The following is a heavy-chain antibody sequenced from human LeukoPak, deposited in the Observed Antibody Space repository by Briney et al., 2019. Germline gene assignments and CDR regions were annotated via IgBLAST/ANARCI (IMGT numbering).Heavy chain of an antibody. CDR3: AKGYYDILSRFDY. Sequence: GGSLRLSCAASGFTFDDYAMHWVRQAPGKGLEWVSGISWNSGSIGYADSVKGRFTISRDNAKNSLYLQMNSLRAEDTALYYCAKGYYDILSRFDYWGQGTLVTVSS. CDR2: ISWNSGSI. V-gene: IGHV3-9*01. CDR1: GFTFDDYA. D-gene: IGHD3-9*01. J-gene: IGHJ4*02.